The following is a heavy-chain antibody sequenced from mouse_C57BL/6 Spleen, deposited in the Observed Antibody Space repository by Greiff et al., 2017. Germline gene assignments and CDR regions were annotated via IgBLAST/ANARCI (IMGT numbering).Heavy chain of an antibody. D-gene: IGHD1-1*01. CDR3: AKNYYGSSPWFAY. Sequence: VQLQQSGPELVKPGASVKISCKASGYTFTDYYMNWVKQSHGKSLEWIGDINPNNGGTSYNQKFKGKATWTVDKSSSTAYMELRSLTSEDSAVYYCAKNYYGSSPWFAYWGQGTLVTVSA. V-gene: IGHV1-26*01. J-gene: IGHJ3*01. CDR1: GYTFTDYY. CDR2: INPNNGGT.